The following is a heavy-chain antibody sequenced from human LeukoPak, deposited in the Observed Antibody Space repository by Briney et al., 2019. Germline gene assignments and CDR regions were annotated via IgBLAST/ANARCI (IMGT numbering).Heavy chain of an antibody. J-gene: IGHJ4*02. CDR2: IYSGGST. CDR1: GFTVISNY. D-gene: IGHD4-11*01. CDR3: AAMTTVIRYFDY. Sequence: QPGGSLRLSCAASGFTVISNYMSWVRQAPGKGLEWVSVIYSGGSTYYADSVKGRFTISRDNSKNTLYLQMNSLRAEDTAVYYCAAMTTVIRYFDYRGQGTLVTVSS. V-gene: IGHV3-66*02.